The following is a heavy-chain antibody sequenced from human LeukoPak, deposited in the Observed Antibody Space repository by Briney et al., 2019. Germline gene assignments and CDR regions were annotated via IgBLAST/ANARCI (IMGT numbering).Heavy chain of an antibody. CDR3: ARQGMYCSGGSCYLLY. V-gene: IGHV5-51*01. CDR2: IRPEDSRI. D-gene: IGHD2-15*01. CDR1: GYLFDTFW. J-gene: IGHJ4*02. Sequence: GESLKISCKGSGYLFDTFWIAWVRQMPGKGLEWMGIIRPEDSRIKYSPSFEGQVTLSVDKSISTVYMEWSSLQASDTAIYYCARQGMYCSGGSCYLLYWGQGTLITVSS.